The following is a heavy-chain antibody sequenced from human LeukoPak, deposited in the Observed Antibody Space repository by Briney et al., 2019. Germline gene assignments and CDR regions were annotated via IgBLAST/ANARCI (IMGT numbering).Heavy chain of an antibody. Sequence: GGSLRLSCAASGFSFDEYAMHWVRQAPGKGLEWVSGINWNSGSLVYADSVKGRFTISRDNAKNSLYLQMSSLRAEDTAFYYCAKDRVRGSLRYFDYWGQGTLVTVSS. CDR1: GFSFDEYA. D-gene: IGHD3-10*01. J-gene: IGHJ4*02. V-gene: IGHV3-9*01. CDR2: INWNSGSL. CDR3: AKDRVRGSLRYFDY.